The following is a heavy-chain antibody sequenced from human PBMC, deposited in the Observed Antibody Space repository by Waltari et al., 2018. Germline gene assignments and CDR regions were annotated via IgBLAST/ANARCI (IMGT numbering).Heavy chain of an antibody. V-gene: IGHV1-24*01. CDR3: ATDRGYYMDV. CDR2: FDPEDGET. Sequence: VRQAPGKGLEWMGGFDPEDGETIYAQKFQGRVTMTEDTSTDTAYMELSSLRSEDTAVYYCATDRGYYMDVWGKGTTVTVSS. J-gene: IGHJ6*03.